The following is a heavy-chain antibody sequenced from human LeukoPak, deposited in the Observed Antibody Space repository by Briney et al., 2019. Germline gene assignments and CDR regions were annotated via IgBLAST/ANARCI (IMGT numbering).Heavy chain of an antibody. D-gene: IGHD5-18*01. J-gene: IGHJ4*02. Sequence: PSETLSLTCAVYGGSFSGYYWSWIRQPPGKGLEWIGEINHSGSTNYNPSLKSRVTITVDTSKNQFSLKLSSVTAADKAVYYCARGHASYSYGFRYWGQGTLVTVSS. CDR3: ARGHASYSYGFRY. CDR1: GGSFSGYY. V-gene: IGHV4-34*01. CDR2: INHSGST.